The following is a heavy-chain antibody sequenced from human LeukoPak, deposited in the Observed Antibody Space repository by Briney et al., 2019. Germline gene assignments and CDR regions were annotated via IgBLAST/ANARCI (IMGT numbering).Heavy chain of an antibody. J-gene: IGHJ4*02. Sequence: GGSLRLSCTASGFTLSSYNMNWVRQAPGKGLEWVSSFTAYSGASIYYADSVRGRFTISRDNAKNSLYLQIDSLRAEDTAVYHCARGTYSGYDSSFDYWGQGTLVTVSS. V-gene: IGHV3-21*01. D-gene: IGHD5-12*01. CDR1: GFTLSSYN. CDR3: ARGTYSGYDSSFDY. CDR2: FTAYSGASI.